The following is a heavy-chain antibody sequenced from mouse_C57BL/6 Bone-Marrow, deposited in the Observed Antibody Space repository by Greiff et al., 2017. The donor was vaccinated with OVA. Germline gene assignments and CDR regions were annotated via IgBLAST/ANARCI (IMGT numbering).Heavy chain of an antibody. CDR1: GYSITSDY. CDR3: ARIPNYGSGRYFDV. V-gene: IGHV3-8*01. J-gene: IGHJ1*03. Sequence: EVQVEESGPGLAKPSQTLSLTCSVTGYSITSDYWNWIRKFPGHKLEYMGYISYSGSTSYNPSLKSRISIARDTAKNQYYLQLNSVTTEDTATYYGARIPNYGSGRYFDVWGTGTTITVSS. CDR2: ISYSGST. D-gene: IGHD1-1*01.